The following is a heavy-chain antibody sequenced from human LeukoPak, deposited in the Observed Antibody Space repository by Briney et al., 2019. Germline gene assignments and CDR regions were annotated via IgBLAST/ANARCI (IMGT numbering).Heavy chain of an antibody. CDR3: ARVLGKSYYYSMDV. CDR2: IKHDGSEK. CDR1: GFTFSSYW. V-gene: IGHV3-7*01. J-gene: IGHJ6*03. Sequence: PGGSLRLSCAASGFTFSSYWMTWVRQVPGKGMEWVANIKHDGSEKYYVDSVKGRFTISRDNAKNLLYLQMNSLRAEDTAVYLCARVLGKSYYYSMDVWGEGTTVTVSS.